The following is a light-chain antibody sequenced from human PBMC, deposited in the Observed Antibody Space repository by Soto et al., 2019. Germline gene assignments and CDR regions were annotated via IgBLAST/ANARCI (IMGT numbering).Light chain of an antibody. CDR3: QQSSSIPFA. V-gene: IGKV3-15*01. CDR2: GAS. Sequence: EIVMTQSPATLSLSPGERSTLSFMASQSVSSNLAWYQQKPGQAPRLLIYGASTRATGIPARFSGSGSGTDFTLTITSLQPEDFATYYCQQSSSIPFAFGPGTKVDIK. CDR1: QSVSSN. J-gene: IGKJ3*01.